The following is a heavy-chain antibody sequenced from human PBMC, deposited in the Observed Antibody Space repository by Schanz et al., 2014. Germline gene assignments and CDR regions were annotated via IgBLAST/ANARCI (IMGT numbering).Heavy chain of an antibody. CDR2: ISASGGDT. CDR1: EFTFSTDA. J-gene: IGHJ4*02. CDR3: AKVRYSSGWRGDYFDE. V-gene: IGHV3-23*01. Sequence: EVKLLESGGTLVRPGGSLRLSCAASEFTFSTDAMSWVRQAPGKGLEWLSVISASGGDTYYADSVKGRFTISRDNSKNTLYLQMNSLRAEDTAVYYCAKVRYSSGWRGDYFDEWGQGTLXTVAS. D-gene: IGHD6-25*01.